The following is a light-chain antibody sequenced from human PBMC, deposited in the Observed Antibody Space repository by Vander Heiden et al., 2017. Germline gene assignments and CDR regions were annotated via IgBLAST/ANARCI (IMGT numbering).Light chain of an antibody. V-gene: IGKV3-20*01. CDR2: DSS. CDR1: QSFGNNY. Sequence: IVLTQSPGSLSLSPGERATLSCRASQSFGNNYLAWYQQKPGKAPRLLIFDSSTRDTGVPDRFSGSGSGTDFTITISGLEPEDFGVYYCQQYARSIGSFGQGTKLEIK. J-gene: IGKJ2*03. CDR3: QQYARSIGS.